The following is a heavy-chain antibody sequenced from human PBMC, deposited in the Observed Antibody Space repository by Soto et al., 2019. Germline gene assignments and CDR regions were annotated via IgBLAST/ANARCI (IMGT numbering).Heavy chain of an antibody. Sequence: QVQLQASGPGLVKPSQTLALTCTVSGGSIPSGGYYWSWIRQHPGKGLEWIGYIYYSGSTYYNPSLKSRVTISVDTSKNQFALKLSSVTAADTAVDYCASYDSLTGFCYYWGQGTLVTVSS. CDR3: ASYDSLTGFCYY. CDR1: GGSIPSGGYY. D-gene: IGHD3-9*01. CDR2: IYYSGST. J-gene: IGHJ4*02. V-gene: IGHV4-31*03.